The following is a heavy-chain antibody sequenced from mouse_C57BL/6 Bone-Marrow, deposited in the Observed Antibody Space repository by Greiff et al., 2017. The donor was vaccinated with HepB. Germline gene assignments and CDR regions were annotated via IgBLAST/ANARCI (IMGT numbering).Heavy chain of an antibody. CDR3: ARRYYGSSYDYYAMDY. D-gene: IGHD1-1*01. CDR1: GFTFSDYG. CDR2: ISNLAYSI. Sequence: EVHLVESGGGLVQPGGSLKLSCAASGFTFSDYGMAWVRQAPRKGPEWVAFISNLAYSIYYADTVTGRFTISRENAKNNLYLEMSSLRSEDTAMYYCARRYYGSSYDYYAMDYWGQGTSVTVSS. V-gene: IGHV5-15*01. J-gene: IGHJ4*01.